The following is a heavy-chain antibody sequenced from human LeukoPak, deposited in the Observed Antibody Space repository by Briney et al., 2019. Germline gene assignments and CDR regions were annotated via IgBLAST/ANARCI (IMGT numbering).Heavy chain of an antibody. CDR1: GFTFSSYW. Sequence: GGSLRLSRAASGFTFSSYWMSWVRQAPGKGLEWVGNIKEDGSEKYYVDSVKGRFTISRDNAKNSLYLQMNSLRAEDTAVYYCAREITWEVTPIWGQGTMVTVSS. V-gene: IGHV3-7*01. J-gene: IGHJ3*02. CDR3: AREITWEVTPI. D-gene: IGHD3-16*01. CDR2: IKEDGSEK.